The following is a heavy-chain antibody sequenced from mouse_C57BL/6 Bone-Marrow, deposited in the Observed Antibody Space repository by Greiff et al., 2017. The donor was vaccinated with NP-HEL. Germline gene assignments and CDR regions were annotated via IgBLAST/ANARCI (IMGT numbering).Heavy chain of an antibody. J-gene: IGHJ4*01. D-gene: IGHD1-1*01. CDR3: ARPLTTVVATNAMDY. CDR2: ISSGSSTI. CDR1: GFTFSDYG. Sequence: DVMLVESGGGLVKPGGSLKLSCAASGFTFSDYGMHWVRQAPEKGLEWVAYISSGSSTIYYADTVKGRFTISRDNAKNTLFLQMTSLRSEDTAMYYCARPLTTVVATNAMDYWGQGTSVTVSS. V-gene: IGHV5-17*01.